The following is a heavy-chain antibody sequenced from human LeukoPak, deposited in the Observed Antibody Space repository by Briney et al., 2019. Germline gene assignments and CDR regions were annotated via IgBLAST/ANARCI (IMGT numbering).Heavy chain of an antibody. CDR2: IYYSGST. CDR1: GGSISSYY. J-gene: IGHJ3*01. CDR3: ASERRTSGFYSGTNNPFDV. Sequence: PSQTLSLTCTVSGGSISSYYWSWIRHPPGKGLEWIGYIYYSGSTNYNPSLKSRVTISVDTSKNQFSLKLTSVTAADTAVYYCASERRTSGFYSGTNNPFDVWGPGTMVIFSS. D-gene: IGHD3-22*01. V-gene: IGHV4-59*12.